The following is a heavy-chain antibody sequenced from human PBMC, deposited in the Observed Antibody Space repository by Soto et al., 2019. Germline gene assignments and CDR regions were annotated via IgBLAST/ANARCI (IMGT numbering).Heavy chain of an antibody. J-gene: IGHJ5*02. Sequence: FGPTLVKPTQTLTLTCTFSGFSLTTSGVAVGWIRQPPGKALEWLALIYWDDEKRYSPSLKSRLTITKDTSKNQVVLTMTNMAPVDTATYYCAHRRNTYYDILTGYSKNWFDPWGQGTLVTVSS. CDR2: IYWDDEK. V-gene: IGHV2-5*02. CDR3: AHRRNTYYDILTGYSKNWFDP. D-gene: IGHD3-9*01. CDR1: GFSLTTSGVA.